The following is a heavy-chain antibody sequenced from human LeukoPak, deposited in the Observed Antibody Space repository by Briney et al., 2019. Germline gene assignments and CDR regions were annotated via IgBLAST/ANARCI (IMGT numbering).Heavy chain of an antibody. V-gene: IGHV4-61*01. Sequence: SETLSLTCTVSGGSISSGSYYWSWIRQPPGKGLEWIGYISYSGSTNYNPSLKSRVTISVDTSKNQFSLKLSSVTAADTAVYYCASWRYSYGYYFDYWGQGTLVTVSS. CDR3: ASWRYSYGYYFDY. J-gene: IGHJ4*02. CDR2: ISYSGST. D-gene: IGHD5-18*01. CDR1: GGSISSGSYY.